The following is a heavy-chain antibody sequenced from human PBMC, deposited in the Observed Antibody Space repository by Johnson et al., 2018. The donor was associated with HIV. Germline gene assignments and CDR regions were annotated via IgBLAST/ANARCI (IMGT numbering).Heavy chain of an antibody. CDR1: QFTVSSYY. V-gene: IGHV3-25*05. Sequence: VQVVESGGGLAKPAWSPRLSCAASQFTVSSYYMNCVRQAPGNGLELVGQVNPNGGSTSFIDSGTDRFNTSRDNAKNTLHLQMNSLKTEDTAVYFCAKDRTSWGFDAFDLWGQGTMVTVSS. CDR2: VNPNGGST. D-gene: IGHD3-16*01. CDR3: AKDRTSWGFDAFDL. J-gene: IGHJ3*01.